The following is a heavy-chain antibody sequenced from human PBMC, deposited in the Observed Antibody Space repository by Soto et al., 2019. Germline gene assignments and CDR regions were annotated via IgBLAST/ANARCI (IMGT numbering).Heavy chain of an antibody. CDR3: ARGRFGEDVGNYYYYGMDV. V-gene: IGHV4-30-4*01. Sequence: QVQLQESGPGLVKPSQTLSLTCTVSGGSISSGDYYWSWIRQPPGKGLEWIGYIYYSGSTYYNPSLQSRVTISVDTSKNQFSLKLSSVAAADTAVYYWARGRFGEDVGNYYYYGMDVWGQGTTVTVSS. CDR2: IYYSGST. J-gene: IGHJ6*02. D-gene: IGHD3-10*01. CDR1: GGSISSGDYY.